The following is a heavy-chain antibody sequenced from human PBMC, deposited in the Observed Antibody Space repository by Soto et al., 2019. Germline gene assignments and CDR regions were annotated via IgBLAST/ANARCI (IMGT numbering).Heavy chain of an antibody. CDR2: IIPIFGTA. CDR3: ARVGSSGWYVWFDP. D-gene: IGHD6-19*01. V-gene: IGHV1-69*12. CDR1: GGTFSSYA. Sequence: QVQLVQSGAEGKKPGSSVKVPCKASGGTFSSYAISWVRQAPGQGLEWMGGIIPIFGTANYAQKFQGRVTITADESTSTAYMELSSLRSEDTAVYYCARVGSSGWYVWFDPWGQGTLVTVSS. J-gene: IGHJ5*02.